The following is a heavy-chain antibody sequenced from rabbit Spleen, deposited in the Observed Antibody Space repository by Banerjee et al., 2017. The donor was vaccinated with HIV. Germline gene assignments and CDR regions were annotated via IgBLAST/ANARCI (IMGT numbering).Heavy chain of an antibody. J-gene: IGHJ3*01. V-gene: IGHV1S40*01. CDR3: ARDLDGVIGWNFGW. CDR2: IYGSGSGST. D-gene: IGHD4-1*01. CDR1: GFTISSNYW. Sequence: QSLEESGGDLVKSGASLTLTCTASGFTISSNYWICWVRQAPGKGLEWIGCIYGSGSGSTYYASWAKGRFTISKTSSTTVTLQMTSLTAADTATYFCARDLDGVIGWNFGWWGQGTLVTVS.